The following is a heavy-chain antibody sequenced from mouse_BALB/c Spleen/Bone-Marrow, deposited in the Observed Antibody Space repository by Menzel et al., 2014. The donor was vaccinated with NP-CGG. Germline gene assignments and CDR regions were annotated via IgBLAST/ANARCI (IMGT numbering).Heavy chain of an antibody. D-gene: IGHD2-3*01. CDR1: GFAFSTYD. J-gene: IGHJ1*01. V-gene: IGHV5-9*02. Sequence: EVMLVESGGGLVKPGGSLKLSCAASGFAFSTYDMSWVCQTPEKRLEWVATISSGGSYTYYPDSVKGRFTVSRDNVRNTLYLQMSSLGSEDTALYYCAKVDVFPHWYFDVWGAGTTVTVSS. CDR2: ISSGGSYT. CDR3: AKVDVFPHWYFDV.